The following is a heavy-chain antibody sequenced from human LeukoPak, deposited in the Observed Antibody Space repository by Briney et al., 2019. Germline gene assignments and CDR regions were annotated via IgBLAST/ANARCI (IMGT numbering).Heavy chain of an antibody. CDR3: ARDSKASPGAFQIRGATFMDV. J-gene: IGHJ6*03. CDR1: GVSISSSNSY. Sequence: SETLSLTCTVSGVSISSSNSYWGWIRQPPGKGLEWIGSIYYSGNTYYNASLKSQVSISIGTSKNQFSLRLTSVTAADTAVYYCARDSKASPGAFQIRGATFMDVWGKGTTVTISS. D-gene: IGHD3-10*01. V-gene: IGHV4-39*02. CDR2: IYYSGNT.